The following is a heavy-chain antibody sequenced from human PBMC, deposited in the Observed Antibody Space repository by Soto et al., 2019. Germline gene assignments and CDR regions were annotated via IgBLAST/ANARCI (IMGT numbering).Heavy chain of an antibody. D-gene: IGHD3-3*01. V-gene: IGHV4-4*02. J-gene: IGHJ4*02. CDR1: GGSISSSNW. CDR3: VRNASVTDPRDGKKYDFFDY. Sequence: SETLSLTCAVSGGSISSSNWWSWVRQPPGKGLEWIGEIYHSGSTNYNPSLKSRVTISVDKSKNQFSLKVKSMTATDTAVYYCVRNASVTDPRDGKKYDFFDYWGLGTLVT. CDR2: IYHSGST.